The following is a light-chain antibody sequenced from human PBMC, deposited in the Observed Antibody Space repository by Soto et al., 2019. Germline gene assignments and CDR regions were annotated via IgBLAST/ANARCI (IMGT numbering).Light chain of an antibody. J-gene: IGKJ5*01. V-gene: IGKV1-33*01. CDR2: DAS. Sequence: DIQMTQSPSSLSASVGDRVTFSCQASQDISNHLNWYQQKQGKAPKVLIYDASNLETGVPSRLSGSGSGKYINLTISSLQPEDFAPYYCQQSDNLLITCGQGTRLEI. CDR3: QQSDNLLIT. CDR1: QDISNH.